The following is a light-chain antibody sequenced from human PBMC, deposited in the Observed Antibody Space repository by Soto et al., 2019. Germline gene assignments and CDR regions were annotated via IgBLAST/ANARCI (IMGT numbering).Light chain of an antibody. V-gene: IGKV3D-15*01. J-gene: IGKJ4*01. Sequence: EIVMTQAPATLSVSPGQTATLSCRSSQSVGSCLALYQQKRGQAPRRVSYDIFTRPTRVSTRISGTGSGTEFTLTISSLQSEDFAVYYCQQYNSWPLPFGGGTKVDIK. CDR2: DIF. CDR3: QQYNSWPLP. CDR1: QSVGSC.